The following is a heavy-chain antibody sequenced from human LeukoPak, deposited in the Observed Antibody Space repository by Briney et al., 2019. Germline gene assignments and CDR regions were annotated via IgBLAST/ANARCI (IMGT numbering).Heavy chain of an antibody. D-gene: IGHD3-3*01. J-gene: IGHJ4*02. Sequence: GASVKLSCKASGYTFTGYYMHWVRQAPGQGLEWMGWINTNSGGTNYAQKFQGRVTMTRDTSISTAYLELSRLRSDDTAVYNCARVVQYYDSWSGYSSFDYWGQGTLVTVSS. CDR1: GYTFTGYY. CDR2: INTNSGGT. CDR3: ARVVQYYDSWSGYSSFDY. V-gene: IGHV1-2*02.